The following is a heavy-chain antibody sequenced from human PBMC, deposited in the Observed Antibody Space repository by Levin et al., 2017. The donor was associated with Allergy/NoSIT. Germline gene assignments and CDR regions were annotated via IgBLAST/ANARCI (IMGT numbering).Heavy chain of an antibody. CDR1: GFTFSTFG. V-gene: IGHV3-23*01. Sequence: GGSLRLSCVASGFTFSTFGMTWVRQAPGKGLEWVSAITGSDGRTFYADPARGRFIISRDNSRNTLYLQINSLRDEDTAVYYCAKFGAFDIWGQGTMVTVSS. CDR3: AKFGAFDI. D-gene: IGHD3-10*01. CDR2: ITGSDGRT. J-gene: IGHJ3*02.